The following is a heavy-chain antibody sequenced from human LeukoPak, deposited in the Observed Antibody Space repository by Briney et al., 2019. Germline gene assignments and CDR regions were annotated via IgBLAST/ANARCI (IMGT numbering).Heavy chain of an antibody. V-gene: IGHV3-33*01. J-gene: IGHJ4*02. D-gene: IGHD3-10*01. Sequence: SGGSLRLSCEASGFTFRNYGMHWVRQAPGKGLDWVGVIWFDGSNRYYADSVKGRFTISRDNSKNTLYLQVNSVRAEDTAVYYCARSLRGSGNYYFDYWGQGTLVTVSS. CDR3: ARSLRGSGNYYFDY. CDR1: GFTFRNYG. CDR2: IWFDGSNR.